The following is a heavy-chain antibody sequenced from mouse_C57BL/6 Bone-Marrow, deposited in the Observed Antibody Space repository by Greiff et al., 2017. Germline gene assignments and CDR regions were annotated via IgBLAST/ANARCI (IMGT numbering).Heavy chain of an antibody. D-gene: IGHD1-2*01. CDR2: IDPNSGGT. Sequence: QVQLQQPGAELVKPGASVKLSCKASGYTFTSYWMHWVKQRPGRGLGWIGRIDPNSGGTKYNEKFKSKATLTVDKPSSTADMQLSSLTSEDSAVYYCARSRRRYYFDYWGQGTTLTVSS. CDR1: GYTFTSYW. V-gene: IGHV1-72*01. CDR3: ARSRRRYYFDY. J-gene: IGHJ2*01.